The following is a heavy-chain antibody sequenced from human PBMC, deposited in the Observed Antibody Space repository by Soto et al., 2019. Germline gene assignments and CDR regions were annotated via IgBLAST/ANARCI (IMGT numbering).Heavy chain of an antibody. CDR2: IWHDGSEK. D-gene: IGHD5-12*01. Sequence: QVQLVESGGGVVQPGRSLRLSCAAAGFNFDRYAIHWVRQSPGKGLEWVAIIWHDGSEKYYGDSVEGRFTISRDNSKNTVYLEMDSLRPEDTAVYLCARDRGGGNDSDYWGQGTQVTVSP. CDR3: ARDRGGGNDSDY. J-gene: IGHJ4*02. CDR1: GFNFDRYA. V-gene: IGHV3-33*03.